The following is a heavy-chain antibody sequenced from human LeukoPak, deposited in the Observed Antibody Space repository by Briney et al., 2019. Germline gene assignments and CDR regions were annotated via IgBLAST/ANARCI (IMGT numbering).Heavy chain of an antibody. CDR2: INHSGST. J-gene: IGHJ4*02. Sequence: PSETLSLTCAVYGGSFSGYYWSWIRQSPGKGLEWIGEINHSGSTNYNPSLKSRVTISVDTSKNQFSLKLSSVTAADTAVYYCARDGAWLGQSEFDYWGQGTLVTVSS. V-gene: IGHV4-34*01. CDR3: ARDGAWLGQSEFDY. D-gene: IGHD6-19*01. CDR1: GGSFSGYY.